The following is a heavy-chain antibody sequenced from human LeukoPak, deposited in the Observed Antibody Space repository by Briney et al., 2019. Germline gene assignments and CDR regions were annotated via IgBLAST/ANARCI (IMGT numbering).Heavy chain of an antibody. CDR1: GGSISSSSYY. J-gene: IGHJ6*03. D-gene: IGHD1-26*01. V-gene: IGHV4-39*01. CDR2: IYYSGST. Sequence: KASETLSLTCTVSGGSISSSSYYWGWIRQPPGKGLEWIGSIYYSGSTYYNPSLKSRVTISVDTSKNQFSLKLSSVTAADTAVYYCARHARTGATKRVNYYYYYMDVWGKGTTVTVSS. CDR3: ARHARTGATKRVNYYYYYMDV.